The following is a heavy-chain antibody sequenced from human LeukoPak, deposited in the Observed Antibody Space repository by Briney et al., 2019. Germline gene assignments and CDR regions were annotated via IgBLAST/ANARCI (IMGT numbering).Heavy chain of an antibody. V-gene: IGHV4-59*01. CDR1: GGSISSYY. CDR3: ARTSSFYDFWSGYWPGWFDP. CDR2: IYYSGST. J-gene: IGHJ5*02. D-gene: IGHD3-3*01. Sequence: SGTLSLTCAVSGGSISSYYWSWLRQPPGKGLEWIGYIYYSGSTNYNPSLKSRVTISVDTSKNQFSLKLSSVTAADTAVYYCARTSSFYDFWSGYWPGWFDPWGQGTLVTVSS.